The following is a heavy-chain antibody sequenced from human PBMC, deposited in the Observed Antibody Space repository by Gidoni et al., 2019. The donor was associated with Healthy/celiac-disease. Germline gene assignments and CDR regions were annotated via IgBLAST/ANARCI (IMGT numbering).Heavy chain of an antibody. J-gene: IGHJ5*02. CDR3: AKDLNFGWWPTVLNWFDP. CDR2: ISGSGGST. Sequence: EVQLLESGGGLVQPGGSLRLSCAASGFTFSSYAMSWVRQAPGKGLEWVAAISGSGGSTYYADSVKGRFTISRDNSKNTLYLQMNSLRAEDTAVYYCAKDLNFGWWPTVLNWFDPWGQGTLVTVSS. V-gene: IGHV3-23*01. D-gene: IGHD2-15*01. CDR1: GFTFSSYA.